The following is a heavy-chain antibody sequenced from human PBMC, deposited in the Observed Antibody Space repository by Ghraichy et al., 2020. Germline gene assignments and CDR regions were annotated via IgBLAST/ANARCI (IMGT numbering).Heavy chain of an antibody. CDR2: INHSGST. J-gene: IGHJ4*02. CDR1: GGSFSGYY. D-gene: IGHD5-18*01. Sequence: SETLSLTCAVYGGSFSGYYWSWIRQPPGKGLEWIGEINHSGSTNYNPSLKSRVTISVDTSKNQFSLKLSSVTAADTAVYYCARAWGTAMASIPFDYWGQGTLVTVSS. V-gene: IGHV4-34*01. CDR3: ARAWGTAMASIPFDY.